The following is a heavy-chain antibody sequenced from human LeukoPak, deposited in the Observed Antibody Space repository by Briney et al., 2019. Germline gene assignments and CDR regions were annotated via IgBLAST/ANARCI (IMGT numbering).Heavy chain of an antibody. CDR3: ARGRAARPFYNWFDP. V-gene: IGHV1-18*01. J-gene: IGHJ5*02. D-gene: IGHD6-6*01. CDR1: GYTFTSYG. CDR2: ISAYNGNT. Sequence: ASVKVSCKASGYTFTSYGISWVRQAPGQGLEWMGWISAYNGNTNYAQKLQGRATMTTDTSTSTAYMELRSLRSDDTAVYYCARGRAARPFYNWFDPWGQGTLVTVSS.